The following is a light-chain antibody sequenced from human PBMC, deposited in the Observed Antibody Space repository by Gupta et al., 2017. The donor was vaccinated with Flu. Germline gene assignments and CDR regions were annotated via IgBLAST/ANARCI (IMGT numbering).Light chain of an antibody. CDR2: EES. CDR3: QQANSFPPT. CDR1: QSISSW. J-gene: IGKJ1*01. V-gene: IGKV1-5*03. Sequence: PSTLSASVGDRVTITCRASQSISSWLAWYQQKPGKAPKLLIYEESSLESGVPSRFSGSGSGTEFTLTISSLQPEDFATYYCQQANSFPPTFGPGTXVEI.